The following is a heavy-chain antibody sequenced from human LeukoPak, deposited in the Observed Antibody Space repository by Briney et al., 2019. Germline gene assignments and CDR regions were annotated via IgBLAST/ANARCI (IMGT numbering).Heavy chain of an antibody. D-gene: IGHD5-18*01. V-gene: IGHV4-31*03. CDR2: IYYSGST. J-gene: IGHJ4*02. CDR1: GGSISSGGYC. Sequence: SETLSLTCTVSGGSISSGGYCWSWIRQHPGKGLERIGDIYYSGSTYYNPSLKSRVTISVDTSKNQFSLKLSSVTAADTAVYYCVGTGYSYGTFDYWGQGTLVTVSS. CDR3: VGTGYSYGTFDY.